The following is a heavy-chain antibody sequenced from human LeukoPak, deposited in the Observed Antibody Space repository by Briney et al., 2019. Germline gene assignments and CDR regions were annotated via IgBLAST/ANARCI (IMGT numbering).Heavy chain of an antibody. CDR3: ARGGIMFDP. Sequence: SETPSLTCTVSGGSISSYYWSWIRQPPGKGLEWIGYIYYSGSTNYNPSLKSRVTISVDTSKNQFSPKLSSVTAADTAVYYCARGGIMFDPWGQGTLVTVSS. CDR1: GGSISSYY. D-gene: IGHD1-26*01. V-gene: IGHV4-59*01. J-gene: IGHJ5*02. CDR2: IYYSGST.